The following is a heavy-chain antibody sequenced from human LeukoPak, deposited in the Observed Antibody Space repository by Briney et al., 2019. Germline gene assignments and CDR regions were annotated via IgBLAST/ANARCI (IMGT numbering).Heavy chain of an antibody. Sequence: GGSLRHSCAASGFTFSSYWMHWVGQAPGKGLVWVSRINSDGSSTSYADSVKGRFTISRDNAKNTLYLQMNSLRAEDTAVYYCARVRCPAVAGCYFDYWGQGTLVTVSS. CDR3: ARVRCPAVAGCYFDY. CDR2: INSDGSST. J-gene: IGHJ4*02. CDR1: GFTFSSYW. D-gene: IGHD6-19*01. V-gene: IGHV3-74*01.